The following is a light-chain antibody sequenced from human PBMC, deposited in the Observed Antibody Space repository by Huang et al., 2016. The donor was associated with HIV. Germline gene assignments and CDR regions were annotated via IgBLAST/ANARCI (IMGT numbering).Light chain of an antibody. CDR2: AAS. CDR3: QQYYASPRT. Sequence: DIQLTQSPASVAVSVGDTVTVTCRATQAISNSLAWYQQKPGTAPKLLVSAASSLETGVPSRFSGSGSGTTYSFTITSLQPDDFAMYYCQQYYASPRTFGQGTVVEVK. J-gene: IGKJ1*01. CDR1: QAISNS. V-gene: IGKV1-NL1*01.